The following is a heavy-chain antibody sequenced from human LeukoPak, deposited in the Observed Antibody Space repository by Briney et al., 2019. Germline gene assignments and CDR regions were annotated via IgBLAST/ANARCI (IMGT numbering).Heavy chain of an antibody. J-gene: IGHJ6*02. CDR1: GYTFTSFG. D-gene: IGHD6-13*01. CDR3: ARSWSERSRHYYGLDV. CDR2: ISAYNGST. V-gene: IGHV1-18*01. Sequence: GASVKVSCKASGYTFTSFGITWVRQAPGQGLEWMAWISAYNGSTNYAQKLQGRVSVSTDTSTSTAYMELRSLRPDDTAVYYCARSWSERSRHYYGLDVWGQGTTVTVSS.